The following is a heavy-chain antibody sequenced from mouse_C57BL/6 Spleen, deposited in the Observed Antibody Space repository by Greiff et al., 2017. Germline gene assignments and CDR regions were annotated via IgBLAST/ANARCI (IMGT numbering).Heavy chain of an antibody. J-gene: IGHJ1*03. CDR2: IWSDGST. CDR3: ARGRGKTFWYFDV. V-gene: IGHV2-6*03. CDR1: GFSLTSYG. Sequence: QVQLQQSGPGLVAPSQSLSITCTVSGFSLTSYGVHWVRQPPGKGLEWLVVIWSDGSTTYNSALKSRLSISKDNSKSQVFLKMNSLQTDDTAMYYCARGRGKTFWYFDVWGTGTTVTVSS.